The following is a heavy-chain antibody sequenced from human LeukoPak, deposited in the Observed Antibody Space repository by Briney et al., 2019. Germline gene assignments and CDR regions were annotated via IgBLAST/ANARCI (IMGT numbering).Heavy chain of an antibody. D-gene: IGHD5-12*01. CDR3: AKAETGYGSGN. J-gene: IGHJ4*02. Sequence: SETLSLTCTVSGGSISGGDYHWIWIRHPPGKDLMWIGYTYYSGSTYYNPSLNSRVTIWVDTSNNQFSLKLSFVSDATAAVYYCAKAETGYGSGNWGQGTLVTVS. CDR2: TYYSGST. V-gene: IGHV4-30-4*08. CDR1: GGSISGGDYH.